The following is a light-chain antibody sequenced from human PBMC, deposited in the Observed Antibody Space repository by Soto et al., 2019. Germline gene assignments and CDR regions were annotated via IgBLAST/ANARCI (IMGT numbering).Light chain of an antibody. CDR1: QSVSSSY. Sequence: EIVLTQSPGTLSLSPGERATLSCRASQSVSSSYLAWYQQKPGQAPRLLIYGASNRATGIPDRFSGSGSGTDFTLTISRLEPVDFAVYYCQQYGSSPQTFGQGTKVEIK. CDR2: GAS. J-gene: IGKJ1*01. CDR3: QQYGSSPQT. V-gene: IGKV3-20*01.